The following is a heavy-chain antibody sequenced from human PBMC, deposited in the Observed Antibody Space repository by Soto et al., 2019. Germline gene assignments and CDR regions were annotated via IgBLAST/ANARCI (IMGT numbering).Heavy chain of an antibody. D-gene: IGHD2-15*01. CDR2: IHSSGGT. J-gene: IGHJ4*02. CDR1: GASIKSRNYF. V-gene: IGHV4-39*02. CDR3: GRLAEAATGHTDFDF. Sequence: KTSETLSLTCTVSGASIKSRNYFWGWIRQTTGKGLEFVGSIHSSGGTYYNPSLKSRVTVSVDLSNSHFSLSLKSLTATDTAVYYCGRLAEAATGHTDFDFWGQGTLVTVSS.